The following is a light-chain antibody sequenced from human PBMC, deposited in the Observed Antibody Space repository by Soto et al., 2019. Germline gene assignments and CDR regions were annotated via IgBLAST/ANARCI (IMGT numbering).Light chain of an antibody. CDR1: QGIGSA. CDR2: DAS. CDR3: QIFRSSAIS. J-gene: IGKJ4*01. Sequence: AIQLTQSPSSLSASVGDRVSITCRASQGIGSALAWYQLKPGAAPALLIYDASNLESWFPSRFSGSRSGADFNLTISILRPEDCATDYFQIFRSSAISFGAGTLVQIK. V-gene: IGKV1-13*02.